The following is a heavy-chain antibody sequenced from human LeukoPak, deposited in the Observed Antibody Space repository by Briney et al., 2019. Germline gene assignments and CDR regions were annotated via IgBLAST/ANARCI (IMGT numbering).Heavy chain of an antibody. CDR2: ISVQNGVT. Sequence: ASVKVSCKDPGHTYSSYGIHWVRQAPGQGLEWMGWISVQNGVTNYTQKLQGRVTLTTDTSTSTVYMELTSLRSDDTAVYYCASGPGRLGGLDYWGQGTLVTVSS. J-gene: IGHJ4*02. CDR1: GHTYSSYG. CDR3: ASGPGRLGGLDY. D-gene: IGHD3-10*01. V-gene: IGHV1-18*01.